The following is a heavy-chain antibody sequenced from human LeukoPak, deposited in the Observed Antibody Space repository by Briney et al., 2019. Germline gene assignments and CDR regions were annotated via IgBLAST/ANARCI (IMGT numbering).Heavy chain of an antibody. CDR1: GFTFSSYS. D-gene: IGHD1-1*01. J-gene: IGHJ4*02. Sequence: GGSLKLSCVASGFTFSSYSMSWVRQAPGKGLEWISYISSSSSTIYLADSVKGRFTISRDNSKNTLYLQMNSLRVEDTAIYYCAKGQELDDGVFDSWGQGTLVTVSS. CDR3: AKGQELDDGVFDS. CDR2: ISSSSSTI. V-gene: IGHV3-48*01.